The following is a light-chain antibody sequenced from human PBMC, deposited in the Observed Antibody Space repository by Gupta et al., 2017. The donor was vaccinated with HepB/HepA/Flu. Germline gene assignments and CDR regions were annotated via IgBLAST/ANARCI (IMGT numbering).Light chain of an antibody. CDR1: QSISSF. J-gene: IGKJ1*01. CDR2: GAS. Sequence: RVTITCRASQSISSFLKWYQQKPGRAPKFLIYGASSLESGVPSRFSGRGSGTDFTLTISTLQPEDGATYYWQQSYSTPWTFGQGTKVEVK. CDR3: QQSYSTPWT. V-gene: IGKV1-39*01.